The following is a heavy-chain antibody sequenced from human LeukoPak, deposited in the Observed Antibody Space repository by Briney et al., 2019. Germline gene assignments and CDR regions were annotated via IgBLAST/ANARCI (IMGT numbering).Heavy chain of an antibody. J-gene: IGHJ4*02. CDR2: IIPILGIA. D-gene: IGHD5-18*01. CDR3: ARDQGILYFDY. V-gene: IGHV1-69*10. Sequence: ASVKVSCKASGYTFTSYGISWVRQAPGQGLEWMGGIIPILGIANYAQKFQGRVTITADKSTSTAYMELSSLRSEDTAVYYCARDQGILYFDYWGQGTLVTVSS. CDR1: GYTFTSYG.